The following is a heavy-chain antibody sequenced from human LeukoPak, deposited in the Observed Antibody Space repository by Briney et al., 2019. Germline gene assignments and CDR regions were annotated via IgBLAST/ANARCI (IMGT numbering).Heavy chain of an antibody. J-gene: IGHJ4*02. CDR1: GFTFSSYA. Sequence: PGRSLRLSSAASGFTFSSYAISWVRQAPGQGLEWMGRIIPILGIANYAQKFQGRVTITADKSTSTAYMELSSLRSEDTAVYYCARDMVGSSSWYDYWGQGTLVTVSS. CDR3: ARDMVGSSSWYDY. D-gene: IGHD6-13*01. V-gene: IGHV1-69*04. CDR2: IIPILGIA.